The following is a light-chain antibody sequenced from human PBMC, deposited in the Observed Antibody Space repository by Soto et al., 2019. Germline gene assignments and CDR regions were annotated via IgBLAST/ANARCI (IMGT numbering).Light chain of an antibody. CDR1: SSNIGSNT. J-gene: IGLJ3*02. CDR3: AVWDDTLSGVV. V-gene: IGLV1-44*01. Sequence: QSVLTQPPSASGTPGQRVTISCSGSSSNIGSNTVTWYQQFPGTAPKILIYSNNQRPSGVPDRLSGSKSGTSASLAIIGLQSEDEADYYCAVWDDTLSGVVFGGGTKLTVL. CDR2: SNN.